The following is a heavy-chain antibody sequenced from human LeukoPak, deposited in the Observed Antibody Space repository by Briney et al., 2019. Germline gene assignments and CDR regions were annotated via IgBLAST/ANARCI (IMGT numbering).Heavy chain of an antibody. V-gene: IGHV4-34*01. Sequence: SETLSLTCAVYGGSFSGYYWSWIRQPPGKGLEWIGEIYHSGSTNYNPSLKSRVTISVDKSKNQFSLKLSSVTAADTAVYYCARSSGSGSYLDYWGQGTLVTVSS. J-gene: IGHJ4*02. CDR1: GGSFSGYY. CDR2: IYHSGST. CDR3: ARSSGSGSYLDY. D-gene: IGHD3-10*01.